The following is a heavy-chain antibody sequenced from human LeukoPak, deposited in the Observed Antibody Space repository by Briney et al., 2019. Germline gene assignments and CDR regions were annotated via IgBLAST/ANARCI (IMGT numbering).Heavy chain of an antibody. D-gene: IGHD3-10*01. CDR2: ISSSSSTI. Sequence: GSLRLSCAASGFTFSSYAMSWVRQAPGKGLEWVSYISSSSSTIYYADSVKGRFTISRDNAKNSLYLQMNSLRAEDTAVYYCARDSRRYGSGSCSPNWFDPWGQGTLVTVSS. CDR1: GFTFSSYA. V-gene: IGHV3-48*04. J-gene: IGHJ5*02. CDR3: ARDSRRYGSGSCSPNWFDP.